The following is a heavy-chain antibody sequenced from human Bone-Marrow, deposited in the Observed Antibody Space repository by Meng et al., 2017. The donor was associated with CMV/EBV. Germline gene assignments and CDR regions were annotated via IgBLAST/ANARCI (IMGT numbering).Heavy chain of an antibody. CDR2: ISSSNHI. Sequence: GESLKISCAASGFTFDDYAMHWVRQAPGKGLEWVSSISSSNHIYYADSMKGRFTISRDNAKNSLYLQMNSLRAEDTAVYYCAKGEDGMDVWGQGTTVTVSS. V-gene: IGHV3-69-1*01. J-gene: IGHJ6*02. CDR1: GFTFDDYA. CDR3: AKGEDGMDV.